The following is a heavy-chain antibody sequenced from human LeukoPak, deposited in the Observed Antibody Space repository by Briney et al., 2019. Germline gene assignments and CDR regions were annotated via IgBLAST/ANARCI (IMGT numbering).Heavy chain of an antibody. V-gene: IGHV3-21*01. D-gene: IGHD6-19*01. CDR1: GFTFSSYS. J-gene: IGHJ3*02. Sequence: PGGSLRLSCAASGFTFSSYSMNWVRQAPGKGLEWVSSISSSSSYIYYADSVKGRFTISRDNAKNSLYLQMNSLRAEDTAVYYCARAVSSGWDGEEHDAFDIWGQGTMVTVSS. CDR3: ARAVSSGWDGEEHDAFDI. CDR2: ISSSSSYI.